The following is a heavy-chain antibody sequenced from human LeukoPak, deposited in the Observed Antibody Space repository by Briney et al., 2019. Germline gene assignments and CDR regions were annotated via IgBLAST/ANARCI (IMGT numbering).Heavy chain of an antibody. CDR3: TTGRYSYGYDY. Sequence: GGPLRLSCAASGFSFSNAWMSWVRQAPGKGLEWVGRIKSKTDGGTTDYAAPVKGRFTISRDDSKNTLYLQMNSLKTEDTAVYYCTTGRYSYGYDYWGQGTLVTVSS. CDR1: GFSFSNAW. CDR2: IKSKTDGGTT. V-gene: IGHV3-15*01. D-gene: IGHD5-18*01. J-gene: IGHJ4*02.